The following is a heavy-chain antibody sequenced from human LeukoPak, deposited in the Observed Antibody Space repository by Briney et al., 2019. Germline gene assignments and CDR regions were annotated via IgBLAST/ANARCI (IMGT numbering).Heavy chain of an antibody. D-gene: IGHD7-27*01. Sequence: SETLSLTCTVSGGSISRYYWSWIRQPPGKGLEWIGRIYMSGSTDYNPSFKSRVTMSVDTSKNQVSLKLRSVTAADTAVYYCARVVWGGDFHYSLDVWGKGTTVIVSS. V-gene: IGHV4-4*07. CDR3: ARVVWGGDFHYSLDV. J-gene: IGHJ6*03. CDR2: IYMSGST. CDR1: GGSISRYY.